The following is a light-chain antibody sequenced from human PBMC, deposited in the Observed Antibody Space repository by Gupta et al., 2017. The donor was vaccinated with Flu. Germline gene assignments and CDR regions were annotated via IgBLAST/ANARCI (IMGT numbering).Light chain of an antibody. CDR3: QHENSYPYT. V-gene: IGKV1-5*03. CDR2: KAS. CDR1: QSISSW. Sequence: DIQMTQSPSTLSASVGDRVTITCRASQSISSWLAWYQQKPGKAPKLLIYKASSLESGVPSRFNGSGSGTEFTLTISSLQPDDFATYYCQHENSYPYTFGQATKLEIK. J-gene: IGKJ2*01.